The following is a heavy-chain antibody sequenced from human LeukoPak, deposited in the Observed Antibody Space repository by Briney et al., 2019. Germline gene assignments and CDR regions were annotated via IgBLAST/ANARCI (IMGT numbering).Heavy chain of an antibody. CDR2: INPNSGGT. J-gene: IGHJ4*02. CDR3: ARDFQGAAAGTY. D-gene: IGHD6-13*01. CDR1: GYTFTGYY. V-gene: IGHV1-2*02. Sequence: GASVKVSCKASGYTFTGYYMHWVRQAPGQGLEWMGWINPNSGGTNNAQKFQGRVTMTRDTSISTAYMELSRLRSDDTAVYYCARDFQGAAAGTYWGQGTLVTVYS.